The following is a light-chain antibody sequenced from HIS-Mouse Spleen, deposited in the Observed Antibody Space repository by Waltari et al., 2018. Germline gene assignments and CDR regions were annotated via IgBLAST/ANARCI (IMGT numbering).Light chain of an antibody. CDR1: NIGSKS. CDR2: ADS. J-gene: IGLJ2*01. CDR3: QVWDSSSDHVV. Sequence: SYVLTQPPSVSVAPGKTARITCGGNNIGSKSVHWYQQKPRQAPVLVVYADSDRPSGIPERLSGSNAGNTATLTISRVEAGDEADYYCQVWDSSSDHVVFGGGTKLTVL. V-gene: IGLV3-21*03.